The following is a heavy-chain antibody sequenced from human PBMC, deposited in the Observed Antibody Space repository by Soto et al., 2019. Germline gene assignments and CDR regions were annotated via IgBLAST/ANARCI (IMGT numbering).Heavy chain of an antibody. CDR1: GFTFSSYA. CDR2: ISGSGGST. V-gene: IGHV3-23*01. J-gene: IGHJ4*02. CDR3: AKEGEWIQLWESPHYFDY. Sequence: PGGSLRLSCAASGFTFSSYAMSWVRQAPGKGLEWVSAISGSGGSTYYADSVKGRFTISRDNSKNTLYLQMNSLRAEDTAVYYCAKEGEWIQLWESPHYFDYWGPGTLVTLSS. D-gene: IGHD5-18*01.